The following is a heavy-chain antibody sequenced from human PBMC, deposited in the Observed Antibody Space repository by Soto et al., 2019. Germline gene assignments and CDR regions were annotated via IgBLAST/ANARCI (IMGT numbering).Heavy chain of an antibody. CDR2: INSGSTSI. CDR3: ARLYSTSTVSRWFDP. CDR1: GFIFSTYS. D-gene: IGHD6-13*01. J-gene: IGHJ5*02. V-gene: IGHV3-48*02. Sequence: EVQLVESGGGLVQPGGSLRLSCAASGFIFSTYSMNWVRQAAGKGLEWISFINSGSTSIYYADSVRGRFTISRDNAANSLFLQMNSLRDEDTAVYYCARLYSTSTVSRWFDPWGQGTLVTVSS.